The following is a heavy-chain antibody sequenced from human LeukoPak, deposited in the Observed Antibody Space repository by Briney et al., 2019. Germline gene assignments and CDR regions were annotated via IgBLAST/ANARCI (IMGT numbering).Heavy chain of an antibody. D-gene: IGHD5-24*01. CDR1: GYSISNHNW. CDR2: MFYSGST. Sequence: SETLSLTCTVSGYSISNHNWWGWIRQSPGKGLEWIGYMFYSGSTSYNPSLKSRVSMSVDTSRNQFSLKLTSVTALDTAVYYCARTQFDAFDIWGQGAMVTVSS. J-gene: IGHJ3*02. CDR3: ARTQFDAFDI. V-gene: IGHV4-28*06.